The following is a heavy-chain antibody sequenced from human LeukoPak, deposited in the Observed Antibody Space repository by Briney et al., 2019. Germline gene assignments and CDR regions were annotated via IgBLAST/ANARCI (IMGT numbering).Heavy chain of an antibody. Sequence: GGSLRLSCAASGFTFSSYEMNWVRQAPGKGLEWVSYISSSGSTIYYADSVKGRFTISRDNAKNSLYLQMNSLRAEDTAVYYCARDGQWLDFDYWGQGTLVTVSS. J-gene: IGHJ4*02. CDR3: ARDGQWLDFDY. CDR2: ISSSGSTI. V-gene: IGHV3-48*03. D-gene: IGHD6-19*01. CDR1: GFTFSSYE.